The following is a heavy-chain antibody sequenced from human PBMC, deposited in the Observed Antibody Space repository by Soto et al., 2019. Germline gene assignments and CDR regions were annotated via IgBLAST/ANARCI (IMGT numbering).Heavy chain of an antibody. Sequence: ASVKVSCKASGYTFTAYALHWVRQAPGQRLEWMGWMHSGNDNTKYSQKFQGRVSFSSDTSASMAYMELSSLRSEDTAVYYCARDPGYSYGYNWGQGTLVTVSS. J-gene: IGHJ4*02. V-gene: IGHV1-3*01. CDR3: ARDPGYSYGYN. CDR1: GYTFTAYA. CDR2: MHSGNDNT. D-gene: IGHD5-18*01.